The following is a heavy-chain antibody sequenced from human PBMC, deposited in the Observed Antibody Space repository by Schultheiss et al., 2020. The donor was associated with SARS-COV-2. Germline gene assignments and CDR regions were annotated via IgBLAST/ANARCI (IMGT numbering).Heavy chain of an antibody. CDR2: ISGSGGST. D-gene: IGHD2-15*01. J-gene: IGHJ1*01. V-gene: IGHV3-23*01. CDR3: AKGDIVVVVAAMTHFQH. Sequence: GSLRLSCAASGFTFSSYAMSWVRQAPGKGLEWVSAISGSGGSTYYADSVKGRFTISRDNSKNTLYLQMNSLRAEDTAVYYCAKGDIVVVVAAMTHFQHWGQGTLVTVSS. CDR1: GFTFSSYA.